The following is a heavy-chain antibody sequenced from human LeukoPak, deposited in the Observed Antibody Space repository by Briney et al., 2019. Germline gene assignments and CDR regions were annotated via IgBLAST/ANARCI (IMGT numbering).Heavy chain of an antibody. CDR2: ISAYNGNT. Sequence: ASVKVSCKASGYTFTSYDISWVRQAPGQGLEWMGWISAYNGNTNYAQKLQGRVTMTTDTSTSTAYMELRSLRSDDTAVYYCARLYRYCSGGSCYVGPNWFDPWGQGTLVTVAS. V-gene: IGHV1-18*01. CDR3: ARLYRYCSGGSCYVGPNWFDP. D-gene: IGHD2-15*01. J-gene: IGHJ5*02. CDR1: GYTFTSYD.